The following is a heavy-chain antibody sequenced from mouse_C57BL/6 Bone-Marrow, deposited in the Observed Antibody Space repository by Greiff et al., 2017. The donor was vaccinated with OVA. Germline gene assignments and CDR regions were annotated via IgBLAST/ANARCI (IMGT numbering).Heavy chain of an antibody. D-gene: IGHD2-4*01. CDR1: GFTFSSYG. Sequence: EVKLMESGGDLVKPGGSLKLSCAASGFTFSSYGMSWVRQTPDKRLEWVATISSGGSYTYYPESVKGRFTISRDNAKTTLYLQMSSLKSEDTAMYYCSRQGAYYDFPYFAFWGQGTTLTVSS. CDR3: SRQGAYYDFPYFAF. CDR2: ISSGGSYT. V-gene: IGHV5-6*01. J-gene: IGHJ2*01.